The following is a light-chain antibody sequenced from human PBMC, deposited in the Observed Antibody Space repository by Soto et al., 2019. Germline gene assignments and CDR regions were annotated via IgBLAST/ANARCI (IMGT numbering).Light chain of an antibody. CDR2: GAS. Sequence: EIVLTQSPGTLSLSPGERATLSCRASQSISSIYLAWYHQKPGQAPRLLIYGASSRATDIPDRFSGSGSGTDFTLTISRLEPEDFAVYYCQHYGRSPIFTFGPGTKVDIK. CDR3: QHYGRSPIFT. CDR1: QSISSIY. V-gene: IGKV3-20*01. J-gene: IGKJ3*01.